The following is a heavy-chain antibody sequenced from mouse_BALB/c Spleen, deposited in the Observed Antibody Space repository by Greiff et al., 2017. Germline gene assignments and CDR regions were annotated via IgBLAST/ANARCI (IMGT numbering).Heavy chain of an antibody. J-gene: IGHJ2*01. CDR2: ISSGGSYT. D-gene: IGHD2-4*01. V-gene: IGHV5-6*01. CDR1: GFTFSSYG. Sequence: EVQGVESGGDLVKPGGSLKLSCAASGFTFSSYGMSWVRQTPDKRLEWVATISSGGSYTYYPDSVKGRFTISRDNAKNTLYLQMSSLKSEDTAMYYCARGDYDFDYWGQGTTLTVSS. CDR3: ARGDYDFDY.